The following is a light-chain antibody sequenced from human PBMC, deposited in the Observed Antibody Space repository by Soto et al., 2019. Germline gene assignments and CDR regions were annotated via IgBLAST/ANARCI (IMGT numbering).Light chain of an antibody. CDR3: QSYDSSLSGLYV. CDR1: SSNIGAGYD. CDR2: GNS. Sequence: QSVLTQAPAVSGAPGQRVNISCTGSSSNIGAGYDVHWYQQLPGTAPKLLIYGNSNRPSGVPDRFSGSKSGTSASLAITGLQAEDEADYYCQSYDSSLSGLYVFGTGTKVTVL. V-gene: IGLV1-40*01. J-gene: IGLJ1*01.